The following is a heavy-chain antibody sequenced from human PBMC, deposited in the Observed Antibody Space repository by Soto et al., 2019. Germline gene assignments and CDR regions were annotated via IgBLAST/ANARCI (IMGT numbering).Heavy chain of an antibody. CDR3: ARRITGDPHFDL. D-gene: IGHD1-20*01. V-gene: IGHV4-59*12. Sequence: QLQLQESGPGLVKPSETLSLTCTVSDGSISSYYWSWIRQPPGKGLEWIGYVYSNGDTSFNPSLKRRVTISVDTYRNRFSLRLNSVTAADPAVYYCARRITGDPHFDLWGRGTLVTVSS. CDR1: DGSISSYY. CDR2: VYSNGDT. J-gene: IGHJ2*01.